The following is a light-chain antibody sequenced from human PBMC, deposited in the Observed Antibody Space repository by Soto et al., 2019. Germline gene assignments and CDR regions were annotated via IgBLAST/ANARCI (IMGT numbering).Light chain of an antibody. CDR2: KNN. V-gene: IGLV1-47*01. CDR1: SPNIGSSN. CDR3: AAWDDSLSGAV. J-gene: IGLJ7*01. Sequence: QSVLTQPPSASGTPGRRLPIPGLGSSPNIGSSNVYWYQQFPGTAPKLLIYKNNQRPSGVPDRFSGSKSGTSASLAISGLRSEDEADYYCAAWDDSLSGAVFGGGTQLTVL.